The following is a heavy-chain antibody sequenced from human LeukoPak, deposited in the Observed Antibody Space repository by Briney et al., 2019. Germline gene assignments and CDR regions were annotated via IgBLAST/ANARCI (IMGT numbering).Heavy chain of an antibody. CDR3: ANRPTSAWSDH. D-gene: IGHD2-2*01. CDR2: INSGDST. V-gene: IGHV3-23*01. CDR1: GFSISGSG. Sequence: GGSLRLSCAASGFSISGSGMTWVRQAPGKGLEWISAINSGDSTYYADAVMGRFTVSRDNSKNTIYLQMNSLRVDDTAVYFCANRPTSAWSDHWGQGTLLTVSS. J-gene: IGHJ5*02.